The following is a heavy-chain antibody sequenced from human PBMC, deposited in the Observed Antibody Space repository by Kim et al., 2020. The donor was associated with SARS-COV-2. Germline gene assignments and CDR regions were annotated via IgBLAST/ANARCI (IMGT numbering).Heavy chain of an antibody. CDR2: MYTGGNT. V-gene: IGHV3-53*01. Sequence: GGSLRLSCAASGLTVSNTYITWVRQAPGKGLEWVSVMYTGGNTYYADSVKGRFTISRDNSKNTLYLHMNSLRAEDTAVYYCARGRDGYNGLFDYWGQGT. CDR1: GLTVSNTY. CDR3: ARGRDGYNGLFDY. D-gene: IGHD5-12*01. J-gene: IGHJ4*02.